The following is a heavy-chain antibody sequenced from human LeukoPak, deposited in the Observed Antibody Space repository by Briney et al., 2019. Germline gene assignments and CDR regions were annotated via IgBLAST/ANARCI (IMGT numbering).Heavy chain of an antibody. CDR1: GYTFTVYD. CDR2: MNPYTGDT. D-gene: IGHD1-26*01. J-gene: IGHJ4*02. Sequence: ASVKVSCTASGYTFTVYDINWVRQATGQGLEWMGWMNPYTGDTGYAQKFQGRVTMTRNASVDTAYMELSGLRSEDTAVYYCTRGSLSGSSRDYWGQGTLVTVSS. CDR3: TRGSLSGSSRDY. V-gene: IGHV1-8*01.